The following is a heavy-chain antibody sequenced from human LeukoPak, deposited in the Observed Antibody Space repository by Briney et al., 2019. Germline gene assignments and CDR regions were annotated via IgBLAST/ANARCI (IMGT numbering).Heavy chain of an antibody. CDR3: ARGVARVYFYYYMDV. D-gene: IGHD2-15*01. CDR2: IIPIFGTS. CDR1: GGTFNTYS. J-gene: IGHJ6*03. Sequence: GASVKVSCKASGGTFNTYSISWVRQAPGQGLEWMGGIIPIFGTSTYAQKFQARVTFTADKSTSTAYMELSSLRSEDTAVYYCARGVARVYFYYYMDVWGKGTTVTVSS. V-gene: IGHV1-69*06.